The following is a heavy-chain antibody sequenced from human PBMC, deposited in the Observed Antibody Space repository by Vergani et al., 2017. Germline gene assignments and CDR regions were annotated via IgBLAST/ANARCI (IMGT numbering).Heavy chain of an antibody. CDR2: ISWDGGST. Sequence: EVQLVESGGVVVQPGGSLRLSCAASGFTFDDYTMHWVRQAPGKGLEWVSLISWDGGSTYYADSVKGRFTISRDNSKNMLFLQMNNLRTEDTAIYYCAKQYFVSGSYLFDYWGQGTLVTVSS. V-gene: IGHV3-43*01. CDR3: AKQYFVSGSYLFDY. D-gene: IGHD3-16*02. J-gene: IGHJ4*02. CDR1: GFTFDDYT.